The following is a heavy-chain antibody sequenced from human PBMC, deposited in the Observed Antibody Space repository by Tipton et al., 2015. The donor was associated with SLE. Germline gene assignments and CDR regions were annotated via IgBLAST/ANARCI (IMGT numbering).Heavy chain of an antibody. CDR3: AVGYCSSVSCQREYCQH. CDR2: IYHSGSI. CDR1: GYSISSGYY. J-gene: IGHJ1*01. Sequence: TLSLTCTVSGYSISSGYYWGWIRQPPGKGLEWIGTIYHSGSIYYNPSLKSRVTISVDTSKNQFSLKLNSVTAADTAVYYCAVGYCSSVSCQREYCQHWGQGTLVTVSS. D-gene: IGHD2-2*01. V-gene: IGHV4-38-2*02.